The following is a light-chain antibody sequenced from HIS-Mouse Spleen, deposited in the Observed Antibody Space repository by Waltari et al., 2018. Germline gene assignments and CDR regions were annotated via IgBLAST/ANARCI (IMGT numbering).Light chain of an antibody. Sequence: SYELTQPPPVSVSPGQTARITCSGAALPNKYAYWYQQKSGQAPVLVIHEDSKRPAGIPERFSGSSSGTMATLTISGAQVEDEADYYCYSTDSSGNHRVFGGGTKLTVL. CDR3: YSTDSSGNHRV. CDR1: ALPNKY. J-gene: IGLJ2*01. CDR2: EDS. V-gene: IGLV3-10*01.